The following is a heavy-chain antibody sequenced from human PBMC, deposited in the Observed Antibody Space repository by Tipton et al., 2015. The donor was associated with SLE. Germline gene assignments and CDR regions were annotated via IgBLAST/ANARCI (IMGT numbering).Heavy chain of an antibody. J-gene: IGHJ3*02. D-gene: IGHD1-1*01. V-gene: IGHV4-59*01. Sequence: TLSLTCTVYGGSFSSYYWSWIRQPPGKGLEWIGDIYYSGSTNYNPSLKSRVTISVDTSKNQFSLKLSSVTAADTAVYYCARAQPREWNDDAFDIWGQGNMVPVSS. CDR1: GGSFSSYY. CDR2: IYYSGST. CDR3: ARAQPREWNDDAFDI.